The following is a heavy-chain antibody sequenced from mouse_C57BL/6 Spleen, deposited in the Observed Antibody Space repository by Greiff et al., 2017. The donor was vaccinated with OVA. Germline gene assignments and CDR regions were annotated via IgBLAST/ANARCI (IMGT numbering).Heavy chain of an antibody. CDR3: ARGEMGFAD. CDR2: ISYDGSN. J-gene: IGHJ3*01. D-gene: IGHD2-3*01. CDR1: GYSITSGYY. Sequence: EVKLVESGPGLVKPSQSLSLTCSVTGYSITSGYYWNWIRQFPGNKLEWMGYISYDGSNNYNPSLKNRISITRDTSKNQFFLKLNSVTTEDTATYYCARGEMGFADWGQGTLVTVSA. V-gene: IGHV3-6*01.